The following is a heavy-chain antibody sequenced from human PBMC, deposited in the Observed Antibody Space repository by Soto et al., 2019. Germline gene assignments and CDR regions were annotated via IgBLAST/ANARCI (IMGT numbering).Heavy chain of an antibody. D-gene: IGHD2-2*01. J-gene: IGHJ5*02. CDR1: GAPITGGDYS. V-gene: IGHV4-30-2*01. CDR2: IFHGGST. Sequence: TLSLTCAISGAPITGGDYSWNWIRQPPGKGLEWIGYIFHGGSTYYNPSLRSRVTISVDRSRTQFSLKMSSVTAADTAVYYCARGRVVVPAAVMFNCLDPWGQGALVTVSS. CDR3: ARGRVVVPAAVMFNCLDP.